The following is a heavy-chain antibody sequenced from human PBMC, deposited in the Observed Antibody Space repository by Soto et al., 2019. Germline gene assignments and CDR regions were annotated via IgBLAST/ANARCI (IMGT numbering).Heavy chain of an antibody. CDR2: IYHSGST. CDR3: ARESLNDFWSGSGYFGMDV. Sequence: SETLSLTCAVSGGSISSGGYSWNWIRQPPGKGLEWIGNIYHSGSTYYNPSLKSRVTISVDRSKNQFSLNLSSVTAADTAVYYCARESLNDFWSGSGYFGMDVWGQGTTVTVSS. V-gene: IGHV4-30-2*01. J-gene: IGHJ6*02. D-gene: IGHD3-3*01. CDR1: GGSISSGGYS.